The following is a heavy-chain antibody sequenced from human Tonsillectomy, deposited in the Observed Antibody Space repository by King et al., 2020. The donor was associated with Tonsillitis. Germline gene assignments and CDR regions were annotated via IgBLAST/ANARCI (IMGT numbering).Heavy chain of an antibody. CDR1: GYTFTSYY. Sequence: QLEQSGAEVKKPGASVKVSCKASGYTFTSYYVHWVRQAPGQGLEWVGIINPSVGSTRNAQKFQGRVTMTTDTSTSTVYMEVSSLKSEDTAVYFCARGYSTTSFDYWGQGTLVTVSS. CDR3: ARGYSTTSFDY. J-gene: IGHJ4*02. CDR2: INPSVGST. V-gene: IGHV1-46*03. D-gene: IGHD6-13*01.